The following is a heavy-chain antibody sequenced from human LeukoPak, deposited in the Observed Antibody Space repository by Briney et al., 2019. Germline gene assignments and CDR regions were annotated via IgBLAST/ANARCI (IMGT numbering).Heavy chain of an antibody. Sequence: PSETLSLTCTVSGGSISSYYWSWIRQPPGKGLEWIGYIYYSGSTNYNPSLKSRVTISVDTSKNQFSLKLSSVTAADTAVYYCARQYSSSWYPHYYGMDVWGQGTTVTVSS. CDR1: GGSISSYY. CDR3: ARQYSSSWYPHYYGMDV. D-gene: IGHD6-13*01. J-gene: IGHJ6*02. V-gene: IGHV4-59*08. CDR2: IYYSGST.